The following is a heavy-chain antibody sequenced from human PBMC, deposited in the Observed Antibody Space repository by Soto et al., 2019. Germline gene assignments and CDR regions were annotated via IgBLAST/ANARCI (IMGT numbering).Heavy chain of an antibody. V-gene: IGHV4-31*03. CDR1: GGSISSGGYY. Sequence: QVQLQESGPGLVKPSQTLSLTCTVSGGSISSGGYYWSWIRQHPGKGLEWIGYIYYSGSTYYNPSLKSRVIISVDTSKNQFSLKLSSVTAADTAVYFCARVREYYYYGMDVWSQGTTVTVSS. CDR2: IYYSGST. CDR3: ARVREYYYYGMDV. D-gene: IGHD6-6*01. J-gene: IGHJ6*02.